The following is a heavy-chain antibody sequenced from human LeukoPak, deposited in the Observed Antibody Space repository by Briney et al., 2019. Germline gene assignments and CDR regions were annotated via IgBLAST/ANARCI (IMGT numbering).Heavy chain of an antibody. CDR3: AKAEVVAHYYYYYMDV. J-gene: IGHJ6*03. CDR2: ISGSGGST. Sequence: PGGSLRLSCAASGFNFSSYAMSWVRQAPGKGLEWVSAISGSGGSTYYADSVKGRFTISRDNPKNTLYLQMNSLRAEDTAVYYCAKAEVVAHYYYYYMDVWGKGTTVTVSS. CDR1: GFNFSSYA. D-gene: IGHD2-2*01. V-gene: IGHV3-23*01.